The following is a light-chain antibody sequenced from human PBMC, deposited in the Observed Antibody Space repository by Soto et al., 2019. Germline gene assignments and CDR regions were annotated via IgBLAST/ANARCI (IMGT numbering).Light chain of an antibody. CDR2: DNN. Sequence: QSALPQPPAVSAAPGQMVTISCSGTSSNIGSTYVSWYQHLPGTAPKLLIYDNNKRPSGIPARFSGSKSGTSATLGITGLQTGDEADYYCAAWDTSLHALILGGGTKLTVL. V-gene: IGLV1-51*01. CDR3: AAWDTSLHALI. CDR1: SSNIGSTY. J-gene: IGLJ2*01.